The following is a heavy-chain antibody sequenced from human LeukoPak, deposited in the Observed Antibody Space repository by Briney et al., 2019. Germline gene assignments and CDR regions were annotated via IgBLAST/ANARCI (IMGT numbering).Heavy chain of an antibody. Sequence: GGSLRLSCVASGFTFARNVMSWVRQAPGKGLEWVSSISAPGGSTYYADSVKGRFTISRDNSENTLSLQMNSLRVGDTAVYYCAKGRGRAPITGDYFDSWGQGTLVTVSS. CDR3: AKGRGRAPITGDYFDS. D-gene: IGHD3-10*01. CDR2: ISAPGGST. J-gene: IGHJ4*02. CDR1: GFTFARNV. V-gene: IGHV3-23*01.